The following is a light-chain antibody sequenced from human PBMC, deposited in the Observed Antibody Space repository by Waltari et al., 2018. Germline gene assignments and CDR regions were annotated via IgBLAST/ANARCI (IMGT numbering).Light chain of an antibody. V-gene: IGKV1-33*01. CDR2: DAS. Sequence: DIQMTQSPSSLSASVGDRVTITCQASQDINNYLNWYQQKPGQAPKLLIYDASNLETGVPSRFSGRGSGTDFTFTISGLQPEDIASYYCQQYENLPLTFGPGTKLDFK. CDR3: QQYENLPLT. J-gene: IGKJ3*01. CDR1: QDINNY.